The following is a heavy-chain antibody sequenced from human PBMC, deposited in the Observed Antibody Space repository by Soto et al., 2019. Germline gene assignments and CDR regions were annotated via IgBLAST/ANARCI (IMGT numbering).Heavy chain of an antibody. V-gene: IGHV1-69*01. CDR3: ARARYYYDSSGYYGYYYYGMDV. CDR1: GGTFSSYA. Sequence: QVQLVQSGAEVKKPGSSVKVSCKASGGTFSSYAISWVRQAPGQGLEWMGGIIPIFGTANYAQKFQGRVTITADESASTAYMELSSLRSEDTAVYYCARARYYYDSSGYYGYYYYGMDVWGQGTTVTVSS. CDR2: IIPIFGTA. J-gene: IGHJ6*02. D-gene: IGHD3-22*01.